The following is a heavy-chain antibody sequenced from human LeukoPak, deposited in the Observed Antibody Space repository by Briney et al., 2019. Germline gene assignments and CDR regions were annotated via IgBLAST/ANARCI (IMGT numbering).Heavy chain of an antibody. Sequence: GGSLRLSCAASGFTFSSYNIHWVRQAPGKGLEWVSSISSSSTSIYYADSVKGRFTISRDNAKNSLYLQMNSLRAEDTAVYYCAGATAMARNNYYYYYYYMDVWGKGTTVTVSS. CDR1: GFTFSSYN. CDR2: ISSSSTSI. CDR3: AGATAMARNNYYYYYYYMDV. D-gene: IGHD5-18*01. V-gene: IGHV3-21*01. J-gene: IGHJ6*03.